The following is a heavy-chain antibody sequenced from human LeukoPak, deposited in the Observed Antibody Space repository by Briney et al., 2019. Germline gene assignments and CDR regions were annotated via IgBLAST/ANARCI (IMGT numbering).Heavy chain of an antibody. CDR2: IIPIFGTA. Sequence: GASVKVSCKASGGTFSSYAISWVRQAPGQGLEWMGGIIPIFGTANYAQKFQGRVTITADESTSTAYMELSSLRSEDTAVYYCAIGTYGSGSYTYYYYYMDVWGKGTTVTISS. D-gene: IGHD3-10*01. J-gene: IGHJ6*03. CDR1: GGTFSSYA. CDR3: AIGTYGSGSYTYYYYYMDV. V-gene: IGHV1-69*13.